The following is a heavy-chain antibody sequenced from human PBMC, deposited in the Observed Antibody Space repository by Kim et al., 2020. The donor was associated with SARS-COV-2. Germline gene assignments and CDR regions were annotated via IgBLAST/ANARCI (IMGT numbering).Heavy chain of an antibody. CDR3: AKDYLGASSTFDS. J-gene: IGHJ4*02. D-gene: IGHD3-10*01. CDR2: VSNDGTKK. Sequence: GGSLRLSCAASGFIFTNYRIHWVRRAPGKGLEWVAFVSNDGTKKYYTDSVRGRFTISRDNIKNRVYLQMNSLRTADTAIYYCAKDYLGASSTFDSWGRGTLVTVSS. CDR1: GFIFTNYR. V-gene: IGHV3-30*18.